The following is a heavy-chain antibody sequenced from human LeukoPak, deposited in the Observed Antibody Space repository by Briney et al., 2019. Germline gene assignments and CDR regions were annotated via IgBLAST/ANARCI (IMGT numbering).Heavy chain of an antibody. V-gene: IGHV3-23*01. J-gene: IGHJ4*02. CDR2: ISASGGNT. CDR1: GFTFSSYA. Sequence: GGSLRLSCAASGFTFSSYAMSWVRQAPGKGLEWVSTISASGGNTHYADSVKGRFTISRDNSKNTLYVQMNSLRAEDTAVYHCAKDPSTLTLTDDYWGQGTLVTVSS. CDR3: AKDPSTLTLTDDY.